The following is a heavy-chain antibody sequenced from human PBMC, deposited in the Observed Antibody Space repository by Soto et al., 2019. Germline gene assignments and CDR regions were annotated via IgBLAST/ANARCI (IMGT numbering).Heavy chain of an antibody. Sequence: QVQLVQSGAEVKKPGSSVKVSCRASGVSFTDHGISCLRQAPGQGLEWIGGFTPKFGTANYAPKFQGRVSMIADESIMADSVTLSILRPEYKTVYFCARGVVSGFEHWYFDLWGRGTLITVSS. CDR3: ARGVVSGFEHWYFDL. D-gene: IGHD5-12*01. J-gene: IGHJ2*01. V-gene: IGHV1-69*01. CDR2: FTPKFGTA. CDR1: GVSFTDHG.